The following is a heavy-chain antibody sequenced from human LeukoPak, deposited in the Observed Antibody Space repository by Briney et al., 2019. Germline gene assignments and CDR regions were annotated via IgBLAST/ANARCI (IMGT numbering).Heavy chain of an antibody. Sequence: GGSLRLSCAASGFIFSSFGMHWVRQAPGKGLEWVAFVRYDGTDKYYADSVKGRFTISRDNSKNMLYLQMNSLRTEDSALYSCAKDIVIAPTPRGAGADYWGQGTLVTVSS. D-gene: IGHD2-2*01. V-gene: IGHV3-30*02. CDR1: GFIFSSFG. CDR2: VRYDGTDK. CDR3: AKDIVIAPTPRGAGADY. J-gene: IGHJ4*02.